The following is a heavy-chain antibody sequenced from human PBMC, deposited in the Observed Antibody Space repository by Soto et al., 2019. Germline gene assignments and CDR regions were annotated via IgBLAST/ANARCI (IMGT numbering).Heavy chain of an antibody. CDR3: ARGVRFGELVFYYYNGMDV. CDR2: INHSGST. Sequence: PSETLSLTCAVYGGSFSGYYWSWIRQPPGKGLEWIGEINHSGSTNYNPSLKSRVTISVDTSKNQFSLKLSSVTAADTAVYYCARGVRFGELVFYYYNGMDVRAQRTTVTVS. J-gene: IGHJ6*02. D-gene: IGHD3-10*01. CDR1: GGSFSGYY. V-gene: IGHV4-34*01.